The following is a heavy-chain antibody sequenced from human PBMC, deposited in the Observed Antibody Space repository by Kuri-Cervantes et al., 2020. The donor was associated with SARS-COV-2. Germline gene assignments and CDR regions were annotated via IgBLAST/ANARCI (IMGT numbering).Heavy chain of an antibody. D-gene: IGHD2-8*01. Sequence: ASVKVSCKASGYTFTGYYMHWVRQAPGQGLEWMGWINPNSGGTNYAQKFQGRVTTTRDTSISTAYMELGRLRSDDTAVYYCATSDCTNGVCYSHYYYGMDVWGQGTTVTVSS. CDR2: INPNSGGT. CDR1: GYTFTGYY. V-gene: IGHV1-2*02. J-gene: IGHJ6*02. CDR3: ATSDCTNGVCYSHYYYGMDV.